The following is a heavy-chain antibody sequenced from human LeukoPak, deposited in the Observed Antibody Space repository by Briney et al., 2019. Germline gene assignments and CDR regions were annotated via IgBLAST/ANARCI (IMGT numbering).Heavy chain of an antibody. Sequence: SETLSLTCTVSGGSISSGDYYWSWVRQPPGKGLECVGYIYYSGSTYYNPSLKSRLTMSVDTSKNQYSLRLSSVTAADTAVYYCASVHCRGGSCRLDYWGQGTLVTVSS. V-gene: IGHV4-30-4*08. CDR3: ASVHCRGGSCRLDY. J-gene: IGHJ4*02. CDR2: IYYSGST. CDR1: GGSISSGDYY. D-gene: IGHD2-15*01.